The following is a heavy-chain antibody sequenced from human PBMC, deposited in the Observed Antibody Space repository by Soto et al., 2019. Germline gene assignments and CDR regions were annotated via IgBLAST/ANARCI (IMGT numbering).Heavy chain of an antibody. V-gene: IGHV4-59*01. CDR3: ARESSSRSFDY. Sequence: SETLSLTCTVSGGSISNYYWSRIRQPPGRGLEWIGYIYYSGSTNYNPSLKSRVTISVDTSKNQFSLKLSSVTAADTAVYYCARESSSRSFDYWGQGTLVTVSS. CDR1: GGSISNYY. J-gene: IGHJ4*02. CDR2: IYYSGST.